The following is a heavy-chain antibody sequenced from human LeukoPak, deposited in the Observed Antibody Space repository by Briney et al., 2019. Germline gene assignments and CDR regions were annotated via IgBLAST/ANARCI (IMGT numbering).Heavy chain of an antibody. CDR2: IYYSGST. Sequence: SETLSLTCTVSGGFISSSSYYWGWIRQPPGKGLEWIGSIYYSGSTYYNPSLKSRVTISVDTSKNQFSLKLSSVTAADTAVYYCARVTGIVGAADAFDIWGQGTMVTVSS. J-gene: IGHJ3*02. CDR1: GGFISSSSYY. CDR3: ARVTGIVGAADAFDI. D-gene: IGHD1-26*01. V-gene: IGHV4-39*07.